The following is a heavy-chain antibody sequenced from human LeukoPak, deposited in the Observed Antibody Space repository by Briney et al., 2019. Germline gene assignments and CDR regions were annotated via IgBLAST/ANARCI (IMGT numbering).Heavy chain of an antibody. Sequence: PVRSLRLSCEASGFTFRSYGMHWVRQAPGRGLECVTSISHDGGTKYTADSVKGRFTFSRNNSKNTLSLQMNSLRAEDTAVYYCAKSEELLRGHFDYWGQGTLVTVSS. CDR2: ISHDGGTK. V-gene: IGHV3-30*18. CDR1: GFTFRSYG. J-gene: IGHJ4*02. CDR3: AKSEELLRGHFDY. D-gene: IGHD1-26*01.